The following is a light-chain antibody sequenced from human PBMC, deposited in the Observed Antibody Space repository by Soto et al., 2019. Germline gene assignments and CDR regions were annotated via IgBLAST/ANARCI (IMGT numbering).Light chain of an antibody. CDR3: LQSFNSPYT. J-gene: IGKJ2*01. CDR1: QDIGDW. V-gene: IGKV1-12*01. CDR2: AAS. Sequence: DIQMTQSPSSVSASVGDRVSITCRASQDIGDWLAWYQQKPGKAPKLLVYAASTLQVGVPSRFSGSGSGTDFTLTIISLQPEDFATYYCLQSFNSPYTFGQGTTVDVK.